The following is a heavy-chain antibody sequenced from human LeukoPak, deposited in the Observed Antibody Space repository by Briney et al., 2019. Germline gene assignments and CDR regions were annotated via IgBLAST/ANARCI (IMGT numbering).Heavy chain of an antibody. Sequence: AASVKVSCKASGYTFTSYYMHWVRQAPGQGLEWMGIINPSGGSTSYAQKFQGRVTMTRDMSTSTVYMELSSLRSEDTAVYYCAREGGDYVWGNSEFYFDYWGQGTLVTVSS. D-gene: IGHD3-16*01. J-gene: IGHJ4*02. CDR3: AREGGDYVWGNSEFYFDY. CDR1: GYTFTSYY. V-gene: IGHV1-46*01. CDR2: INPSGGST.